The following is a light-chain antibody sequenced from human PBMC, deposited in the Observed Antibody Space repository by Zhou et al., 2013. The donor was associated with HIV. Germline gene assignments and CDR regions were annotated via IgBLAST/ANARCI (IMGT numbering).Light chain of an antibody. J-gene: IGKJ1*01. Sequence: DIQMTQSPSTLSASVGDRVTITCRASQSISNWLAWYQQKPGKAPKLLIYGASTLQSGVPPRFYGSGSGTEFTLSISSLQPEDFATYYCQQANSFPWTFGQGTKVEVK. CDR2: GAS. CDR3: QQANSFPWT. CDR1: QSISNW. V-gene: IGKV1-12*02.